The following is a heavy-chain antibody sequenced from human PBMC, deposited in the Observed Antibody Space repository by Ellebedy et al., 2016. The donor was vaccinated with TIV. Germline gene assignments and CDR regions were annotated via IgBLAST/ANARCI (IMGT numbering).Heavy chain of an antibody. CDR1: GFTFSDYQ. CDR3: ATPGPTVTSYYYYGMDV. J-gene: IGHJ6*02. D-gene: IGHD4-11*01. CDR2: ISTSGSTK. Sequence: GGSLRLSCAASGFTFSDYQMSWIRQAPGKGLEWVSYISTSGSTKYYADSVRGRFTVSRDNAKNSLYLEMNSLRAEDTAVYYCATPGPTVTSYYYYGMDVWGQGTTVTVSS. V-gene: IGHV3-11*01.